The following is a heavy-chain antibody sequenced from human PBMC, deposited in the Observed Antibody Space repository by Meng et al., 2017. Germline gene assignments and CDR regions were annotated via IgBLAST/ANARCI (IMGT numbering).Heavy chain of an antibody. Sequence: ASVKVSCKASGYTFTGYYMHWVRQAPGQGLEWMGRINPNSGGTNYAQKFQGRVTMTRDTSISTAYMELSRLRSDDTAVYYCAREISYSSGWPFDYWGQGTRVTVSS. CDR1: GYTFTGYY. V-gene: IGHV1-2*06. CDR2: INPNSGGT. J-gene: IGHJ4*02. CDR3: AREISYSSGWPFDY. D-gene: IGHD6-19*01.